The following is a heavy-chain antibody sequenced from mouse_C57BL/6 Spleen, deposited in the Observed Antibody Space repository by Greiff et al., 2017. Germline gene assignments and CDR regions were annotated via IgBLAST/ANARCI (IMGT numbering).Heavy chain of an antibody. J-gene: IGHJ4*01. Sequence: QVQLQQPGAELVRPGSSVKLSCKASGYTFTSYWMHWVKQRPIQGLEWIGNIDPSDSETHYNQKFKDKATLTVDKSSSTAYMQLSSLTSEDSAVYYCARADCYAMDYWGQGTSVTVSS. V-gene: IGHV1-52*01. CDR2: IDPSDSET. CDR3: ARADCYAMDY. CDR1: GYTFTSYW.